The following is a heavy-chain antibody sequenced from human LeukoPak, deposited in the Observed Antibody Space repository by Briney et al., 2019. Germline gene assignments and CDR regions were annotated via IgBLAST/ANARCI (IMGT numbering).Heavy chain of an antibody. CDR3: AREGRRDGMDV. Sequence: GGSLRLSCAASGFTFSSYWMHWVRQAPGKGLVWVSRINSDGSSTSYADSVKGRFTIPRDNAKNTLYLQMNSLRAEDTAVYYCAREGRRDGMDVWGQGTTVTVSS. CDR1: GFTFSSYW. J-gene: IGHJ6*02. V-gene: IGHV3-74*01. CDR2: INSDGSST.